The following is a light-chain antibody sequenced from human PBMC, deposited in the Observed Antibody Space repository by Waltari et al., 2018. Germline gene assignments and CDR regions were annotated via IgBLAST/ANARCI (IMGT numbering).Light chain of an antibody. J-gene: IGLJ1*01. V-gene: IGLV2-14*03. CDR3: SSYTTTAAGV. Sequence: QSALTQPAPVSGSAGQSITISCTGSSSAVGGYKFVSWYQQHPRKAPKLIIFDVNNRPSGVSDRFSGSKSGNTASLTISGLQTEDEADYYCSSYTTTAAGVFGTGTRVTVL. CDR1: SSAVGGYKF. CDR2: DVN.